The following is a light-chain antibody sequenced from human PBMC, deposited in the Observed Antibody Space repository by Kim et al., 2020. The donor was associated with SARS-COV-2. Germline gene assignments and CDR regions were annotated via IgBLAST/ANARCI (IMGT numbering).Light chain of an antibody. Sequence: EIVLTQSPATLSLSPGERATLSCWASRSVSTFLAWYQQKPGQAPRLLMYDASNRATGFPSRFSGSGSDTDFTLTISSLEPEDFAVYYCQQWSNWPVTFGPRTKVDIK. CDR3: QQWSNWPVT. CDR2: DAS. J-gene: IGKJ3*01. CDR1: RSVSTF. V-gene: IGKV3-11*01.